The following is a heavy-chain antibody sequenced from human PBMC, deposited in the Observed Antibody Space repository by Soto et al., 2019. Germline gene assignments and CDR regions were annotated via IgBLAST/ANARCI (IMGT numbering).Heavy chain of an antibody. V-gene: IGHV4-34*01. CDR3: ARFSRIHLWFNSHFDY. J-gene: IGHJ4*02. D-gene: IGHD5-18*01. CDR2: INHSGSA. Sequence: QVQLQQWGAGLLKPSETLSLTCAVYGGSFRGYYWSWIRQPPGKGLEWVGEINHSGSANYNPSLRSRVTISVDTSKNQFSLKLSSVTAADTAVYYCARFSRIHLWFNSHFDYWGQGILVTVSS. CDR1: GGSFRGYY.